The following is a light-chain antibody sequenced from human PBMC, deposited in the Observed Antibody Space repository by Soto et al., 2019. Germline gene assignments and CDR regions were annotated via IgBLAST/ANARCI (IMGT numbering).Light chain of an antibody. CDR2: KAS. J-gene: IGKJ2*01. CDR3: QQYNDYPYT. CDR1: QIINIW. V-gene: IGKV1-5*03. Sequence: DIQMTQSPSTLSASVGDSVTITCRASQIINIWLAWYQQKPGNAPKLLIYKASSLESGVPSRFSGSGSGTEFTLTISGLQPDDFATDYCQQYNDYPYTFGQGTKLEIK.